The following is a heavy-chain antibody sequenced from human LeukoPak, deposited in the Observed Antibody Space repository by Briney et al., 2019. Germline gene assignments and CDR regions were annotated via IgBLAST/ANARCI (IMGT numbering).Heavy chain of an antibody. CDR2: ISAYNGNT. CDR1: GYTFTSYG. Sequence: GESLKISCKASGYTFTSYGISWVRQAPGQGLEWMGWISAYNGNTNYAQKLQGRVTMTTDTSTSTAYMELRSLRSDDTAVYYCARGDTIWSGYYGHDYWGQGTLVTVSS. CDR3: ARGDTIWSGYYGHDY. J-gene: IGHJ4*02. V-gene: IGHV1-18*01. D-gene: IGHD3-3*01.